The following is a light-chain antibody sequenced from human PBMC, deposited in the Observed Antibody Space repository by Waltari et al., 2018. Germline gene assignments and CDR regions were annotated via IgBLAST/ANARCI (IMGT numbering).Light chain of an antibody. Sequence: QLVLTQSPSASASLGASVKLTCTLSSGHSNYAIAWPQQQPQKGPRYLMKLNSDGSHTKGDGIPDRFSGSRFGAERYLTISSLQSEDEADYYCQTWDTGILVFGGGTKLTVL. CDR1: SGHSNYA. V-gene: IGLV4-69*01. CDR2: LNSDGSH. J-gene: IGLJ2*01. CDR3: QTWDTGILV.